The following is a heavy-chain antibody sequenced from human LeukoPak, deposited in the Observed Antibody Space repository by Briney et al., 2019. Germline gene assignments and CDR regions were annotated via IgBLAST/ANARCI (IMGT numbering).Heavy chain of an antibody. V-gene: IGHV4-61*02. CDR2: IYTSGST. Sequence: SETLSLTCTVSGGSISSGSYYWSWIRQPAGKGLEWIGRIYTSGSTNYNPSLKSRVTISVDTSKNQFSLKLSSVTAAGTAVYYCARHQVGDWFDPWGQGTLVTVSS. J-gene: IGHJ5*02. CDR3: ARHQVGDWFDP. CDR1: GGSISSGSYY.